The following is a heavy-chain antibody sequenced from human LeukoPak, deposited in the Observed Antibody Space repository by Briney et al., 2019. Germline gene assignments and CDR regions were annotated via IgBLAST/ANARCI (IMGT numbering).Heavy chain of an antibody. CDR1: GYIFTNNG. CDR2: INPNSGGT. D-gene: IGHD3-22*01. J-gene: IGHJ4*02. CDR3: ARSSTYYYDSSGYYTIDY. Sequence: ASVKVSCKASGYIFTNNGVSWVRQAPGQGLEWMGRINPNSGGTNYAQKFQGRVTMTRDTSISTAYMELSRLRSDDTAVYYCARSSTYYYDSSGYYTIDYWGQGTLVTVSS. V-gene: IGHV1-2*06.